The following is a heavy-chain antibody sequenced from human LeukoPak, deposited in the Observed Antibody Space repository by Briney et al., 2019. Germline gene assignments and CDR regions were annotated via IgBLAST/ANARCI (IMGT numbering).Heavy chain of an antibody. J-gene: IGHJ4*02. CDR3: AKDHYSNYYFDY. CDR1: AFIFSGHW. CDR2: IKEDGSER. D-gene: IGHD4-11*01. V-gene: IGHV3-7*03. Sequence: QSGGSLRLSCEGSAFIFSGHWMNWVRQTPGKGLEWVASIKEDGSERQYVDSVKGRFTISRDNAKNSLYLQMNSLRAEDTALYYCAKDHYSNYYFDYWGQGTLVTVSS.